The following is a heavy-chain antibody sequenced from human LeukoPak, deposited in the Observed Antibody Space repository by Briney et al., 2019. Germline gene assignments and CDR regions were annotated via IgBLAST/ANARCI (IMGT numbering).Heavy chain of an antibody. Sequence: SQTLSLTCAISGDSVSSNSAAWNWIRQSPSRGLEWLGRTYYRSKWYNDYAVSVKSRITINPDTSKNQFSLRLNSVTPEDTAVYYCARDEGTQFPHPTNYFDYWGQGTLVTVSS. D-gene: IGHD5-24*01. CDR2: TYYRSKWYN. J-gene: IGHJ4*02. CDR1: GDSVSSNSAA. CDR3: ARDEGTQFPHPTNYFDY. V-gene: IGHV6-1*01.